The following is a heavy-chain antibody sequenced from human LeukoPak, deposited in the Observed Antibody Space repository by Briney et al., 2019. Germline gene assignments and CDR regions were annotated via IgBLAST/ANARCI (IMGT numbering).Heavy chain of an antibody. CDR2: IKSKTDGGTT. V-gene: IGHV3-15*01. D-gene: IGHD3-22*01. CDR1: GFTFSNAW. J-gene: IGHJ4*02. Sequence: PGGSLRLSCAASGFTFSNAWMSWVRQAPGKGLEWVGRIKSKTDGGTTDYAAPVKGRFTISRDDSKNTLYQQMNSLKTEDTAVYYCTADYDSSGYGCFDYWGQGTLVTVSS. CDR3: TADYDSSGYGCFDY.